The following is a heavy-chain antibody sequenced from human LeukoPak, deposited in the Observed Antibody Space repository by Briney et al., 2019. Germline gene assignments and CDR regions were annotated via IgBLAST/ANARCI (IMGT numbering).Heavy chain of an antibody. Sequence: ASVKVSCKASGGTFSSYAISWVRQAPGQGLEWMGRIIPILGIANYAQKFQGRVTMTEDTSTDTAYMELSSLRAEDTAVYYCAKGAPVLYCSSTSCYLVDYWGQGTLVTVSS. CDR3: AKGAPVLYCSSTSCYLVDY. J-gene: IGHJ4*02. D-gene: IGHD2-2*01. V-gene: IGHV1-69*04. CDR1: GGTFSSYA. CDR2: IIPILGIA.